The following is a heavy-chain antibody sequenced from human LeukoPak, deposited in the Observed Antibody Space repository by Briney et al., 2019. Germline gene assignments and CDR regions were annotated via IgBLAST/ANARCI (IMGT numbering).Heavy chain of an antibody. CDR1: GGSISSYY. Sequence: PSETLSLTCTVSGGSISSYYWSWIRHPPGKGLEWIGYIYYSGSTNYNPSLKSRVTISVDTSKNQFSLKLSSVTAADTAVYYCARAPGGYDILTGYQSLYLFDYWGQGTLVTVSS. J-gene: IGHJ4*02. D-gene: IGHD3-9*01. CDR2: IYYSGST. V-gene: IGHV4-59*01. CDR3: ARAPGGYDILTGYQSLYLFDY.